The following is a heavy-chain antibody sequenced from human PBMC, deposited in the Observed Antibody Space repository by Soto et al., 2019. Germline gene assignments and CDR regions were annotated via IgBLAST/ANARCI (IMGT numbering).Heavy chain of an antibody. CDR2: TYYRSKWYY. CDR3: ARGEQYKWSTFDY. V-gene: IGHV6-1*01. Sequence: PSQTLSLSCAITGDSVSSNSAGWSWVRQSPSRGLEWLGRTYYRSKWYYEYAVSVRGRITINPDTSKNQYSMQLNSVTPEDTAVYFCARGEQYKWSTFDYWGQGTLVTVSS. D-gene: IGHD1-20*01. CDR1: GDSVSSNSAG. J-gene: IGHJ5*01.